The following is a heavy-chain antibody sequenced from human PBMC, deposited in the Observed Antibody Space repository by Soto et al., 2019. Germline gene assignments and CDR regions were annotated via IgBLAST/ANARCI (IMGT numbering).Heavy chain of an antibody. J-gene: IGHJ4*02. CDR3: ARGLITGSHYSGGWYYFDS. V-gene: IGHV4-34*01. D-gene: IGHD6-19*01. CDR2: INHSGSA. Sequence: SETLSLTCAVYGESFSGHILTWIRQTPGKGLQWIGQINHSGSASYNPSLKSRVTISVHTSNSQFSLELSSVTAVDTAVYYCARGLITGSHYSGGWYYFDSWGQGTQVTVSS. CDR1: GESFSGHI.